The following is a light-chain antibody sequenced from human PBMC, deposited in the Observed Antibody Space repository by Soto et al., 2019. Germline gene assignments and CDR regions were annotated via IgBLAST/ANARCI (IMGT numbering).Light chain of an antibody. J-gene: IGLJ1*01. CDR3: TAYTSSNTYV. CDR1: SSDVGGYNY. V-gene: IGLV2-14*01. CDR2: AVS. Sequence: QSVLTRPASVSGSPGQSITISCTGTSSDVGGYNYVSWYQQHPGKAPQLMIYAVSNRPSGVSNRFSGSKSGSTASLTISGLQAEDEADYYCTAYTSSNTYVFGTGTKVTVL.